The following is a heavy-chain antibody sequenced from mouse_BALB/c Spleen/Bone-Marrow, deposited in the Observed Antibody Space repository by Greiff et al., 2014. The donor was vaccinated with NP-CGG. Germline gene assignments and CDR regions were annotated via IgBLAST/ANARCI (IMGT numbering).Heavy chain of an antibody. CDR1: GYTFTNYW. J-gene: IGHJ2*01. CDR3: GTWGPYYFAY. V-gene: IGHV1-63*02. Sequence: VQLQESGAELVRPGTSVKISCKASGYTFTNYWLGWLKQRPGHGLEWIGDIYPGGVYSNCNEKFKGKATLTADTSSSSAYMQLTSLKSEDYAGDFWGTWGPYYFAYWGQGTTLTVSA. CDR2: IYPGGVYS.